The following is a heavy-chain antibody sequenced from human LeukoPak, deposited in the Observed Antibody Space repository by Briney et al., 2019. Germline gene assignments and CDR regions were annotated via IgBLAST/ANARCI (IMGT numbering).Heavy chain of an antibody. CDR1: GGSFSGYY. CDR3: ARFYYDSSGYYYVAY. J-gene: IGHJ4*02. Sequence: SETMSLTCAVYGGSFSGYYWSWIRQPPGKGLEWIGEINHSGSTNYNPSLKSRVTISVDTSKNQFSLKLSSVTAADTAVYYCARFYYDSSGYYYVAYWGQGTLVTVSS. D-gene: IGHD3-22*01. CDR2: INHSGST. V-gene: IGHV4-34*01.